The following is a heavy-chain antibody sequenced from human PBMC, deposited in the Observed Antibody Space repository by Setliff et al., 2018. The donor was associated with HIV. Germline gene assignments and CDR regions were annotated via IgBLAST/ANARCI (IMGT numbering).Heavy chain of an antibody. V-gene: IGHV7-4-1*02. CDR1: GYTFINYA. J-gene: IGHJ5*02. CDR2: VNTHTGSP. D-gene: IGHD4-17*01. CDR3: ARALYGDYGGDLNWLDP. Sequence: ASVKVSCKASGYTFINYAINWVRQAPGQGLEWMGWVNTHTGSPTYAQAFTGRFVFSVDTSITTAYLEITSLEAEDTAVYYCARALYGDYGGDLNWLDPWGQGTLVTVS.